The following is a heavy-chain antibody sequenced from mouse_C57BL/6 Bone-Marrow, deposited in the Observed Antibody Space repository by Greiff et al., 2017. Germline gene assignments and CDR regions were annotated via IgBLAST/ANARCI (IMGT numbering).Heavy chain of an antibody. CDR1: GYTFTSYG. CDR3: ARDGYYYYGSSTMN. CDR2: IYPRSGNT. D-gene: IGHD1-1*01. Sequence: QVHVKQSGAELARPGASVKLSCKASGYTFTSYGISWVKQRTGQGLEWIGEIYPRSGNTYYNEKFKGKATLTADKSSSTAYMELRSLTSEDSAVYFCARDGYYYYGSSTMNWGQGTTLTVSS. J-gene: IGHJ2*01. V-gene: IGHV1-81*01.